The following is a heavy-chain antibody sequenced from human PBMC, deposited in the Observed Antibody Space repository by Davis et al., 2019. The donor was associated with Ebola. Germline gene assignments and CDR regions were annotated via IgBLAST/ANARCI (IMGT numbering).Heavy chain of an antibody. V-gene: IGHV1-46*01. CDR2: INPSAGYT. CDR1: GYTFTNYY. Sequence: SVTVSCKAFGYTFTNYYVHWVRQPPGQRLEWMGVINPSAGYTNYAQRFQGRVTITRDTSTSTVYLEVRRLKSDDTAVYYCARDGPDYYGLDVWGQGTAVTVSS. CDR3: ARDGPDYYGLDV. J-gene: IGHJ6*02.